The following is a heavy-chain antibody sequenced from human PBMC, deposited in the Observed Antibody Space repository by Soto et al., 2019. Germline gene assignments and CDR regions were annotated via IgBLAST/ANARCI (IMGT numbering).Heavy chain of an antibody. V-gene: IGHV3-49*03. J-gene: IGHJ4*02. CDR1: GFTLCDYA. CDR2: IRSESNGGTT. D-gene: IGHD3-22*01. CDR3: AKDLHPRYDDSSGYYPDY. Sequence: PGGSLRLSCTASGFTLCDYAMNWFRQAPGKGLEWVGFIRSESNGGTTEYAASVKGRFTISRDDSKSIAYLQMNSLRAEDTAVYYCAKDLHPRYDDSSGYYPDYWGQGTLVTVSS.